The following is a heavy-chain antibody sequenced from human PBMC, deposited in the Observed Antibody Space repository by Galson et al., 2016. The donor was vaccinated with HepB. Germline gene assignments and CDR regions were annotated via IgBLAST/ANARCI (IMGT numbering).Heavy chain of an antibody. CDR3: ARRDYDFYMDV. CDR1: GYTFTKYY. D-gene: IGHD5-24*01. J-gene: IGHJ6*03. V-gene: IGHV1-46*01. Sequence: SVKASCKASGYTFTKYYMQWVRQAPGQGLQWMGIINPSDGIASYAQKFQGRVTMTRDTSTSTVYMELSSLRFDDTAVYYCARRDYDFYMDVWGKGTTVTVSS. CDR2: INPSDGIA.